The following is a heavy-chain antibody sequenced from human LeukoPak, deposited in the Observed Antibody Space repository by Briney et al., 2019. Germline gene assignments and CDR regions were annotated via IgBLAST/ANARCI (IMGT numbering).Heavy chain of an antibody. V-gene: IGHV4-39*01. CDR1: GGSISSSSYY. CDR2: IYYSGST. Sequence: SETLSLTCTVSGGSISSSSYYWGWIRQPPGKGLEWIGSIYYSGSTYYNPSLKSRVTISVDTSKNQFSLKLSSVTAADTAVYYCARVTDYYDNSGYSPNLDYWGQGTLVTVSS. D-gene: IGHD3-22*01. J-gene: IGHJ4*02. CDR3: ARVTDYYDNSGYSPNLDY.